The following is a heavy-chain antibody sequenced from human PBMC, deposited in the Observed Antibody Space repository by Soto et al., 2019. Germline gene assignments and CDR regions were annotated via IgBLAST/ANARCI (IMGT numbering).Heavy chain of an antibody. D-gene: IGHD6-6*01. CDR2: IIPIFGTA. V-gene: IGHV1-69*13. CDR1: GGTFSSYA. Sequence: ASVKVSCKASGGTFSSYAISWVRQAPGQGLEWMGGIIPIFGTANYAQKFQGRVTITADESTSTAYMELSSLRSEDTAVYYCAREPWRHPAIAARPREFYYWGQGTLVTVYS. J-gene: IGHJ4*02. CDR3: AREPWRHPAIAARPREFYY.